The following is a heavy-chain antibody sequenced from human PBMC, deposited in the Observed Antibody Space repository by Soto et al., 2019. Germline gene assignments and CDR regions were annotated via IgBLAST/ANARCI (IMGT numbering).Heavy chain of an antibody. J-gene: IGHJ4*02. CDR3: AKGRPMIVVPQPVY. CDR2: MSGSGGST. D-gene: IGHD3-22*01. V-gene: IGHV3-23*01. Sequence: EVQLLESGGGLVQPGGSLRLSCAASGFTFSSYAMSWVSQGPGKGLEWVSAMSGSGGSTYYADSVKGRFTISIDNSKNTLYLQMNSLRAEDTAVYYCAKGRPMIVVPQPVYWGQGTLVTVSS. CDR1: GFTFSSYA.